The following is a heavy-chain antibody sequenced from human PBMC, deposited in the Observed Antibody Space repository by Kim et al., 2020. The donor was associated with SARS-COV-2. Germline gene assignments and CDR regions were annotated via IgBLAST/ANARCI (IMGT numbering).Heavy chain of an antibody. J-gene: IGHJ6*02. CDR2: ISNGGSPT. Sequence: GGSLRLSCVASGFTLNTYWINWVRQAPGKGLVWVSRISNGGSPTHYADSVKGRFTMSRDNAENTVILQMHSLRAEDTAVYYCARGMFSSGFDVWGQGTAVTLSS. V-gene: IGHV3-74*01. CDR1: GFTLNTYW. CDR3: ARGMFSSGFDV. D-gene: IGHD3-10*02.